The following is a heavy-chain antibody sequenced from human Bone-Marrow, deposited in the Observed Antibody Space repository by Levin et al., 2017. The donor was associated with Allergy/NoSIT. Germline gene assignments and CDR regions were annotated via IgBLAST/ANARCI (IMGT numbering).Heavy chain of an antibody. CDR2: ISSSSSYI. CDR1: GFTFSSYS. Sequence: RGESLKISCAASGFTFSSYSMNWVRQAPGKGLEWVSSISSSSSYIYYADSVKGRFTISRDNAKNSLYLQMNSLRAEDTAVYYCARGGLRWLYLQHWGQGTLVTVSS. J-gene: IGHJ1*01. V-gene: IGHV3-21*01. CDR3: ARGGLRWLYLQH. D-gene: IGHD4-17*01.